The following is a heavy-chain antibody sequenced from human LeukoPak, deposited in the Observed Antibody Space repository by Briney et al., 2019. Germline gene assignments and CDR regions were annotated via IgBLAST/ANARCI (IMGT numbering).Heavy chain of an antibody. CDR3: AREGIVAPIPTPYYLDN. Sequence: GGSLRLSCVASGFTFSNYAMHWVRQAPGKGLEWVAVISDDGSNNYYADSVKGRFTISRDNSRDTLYLQMNSLRAEDTAMYYCAREGIVAPIPTPYYLDNWGQGSLVTVSS. D-gene: IGHD2-2*02. CDR1: GFTFSNYA. V-gene: IGHV3-30*03. J-gene: IGHJ4*02. CDR2: ISDDGSNN.